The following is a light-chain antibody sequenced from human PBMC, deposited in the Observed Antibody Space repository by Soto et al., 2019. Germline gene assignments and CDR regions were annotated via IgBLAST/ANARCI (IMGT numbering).Light chain of an antibody. CDR3: QRYGNSLPELT. J-gene: IGKJ4*01. Sequence: EIVLTQSPGTLSLSPGERATLSCRASQSISSSYLAWYQQKPGQAPRLLIYGASNRATDIPDRFSGSGSGTDFTLTISRLEPEDFAVYYCQRYGNSLPELTFGGGTKVEIK. CDR2: GAS. V-gene: IGKV3-20*01. CDR1: QSISSSY.